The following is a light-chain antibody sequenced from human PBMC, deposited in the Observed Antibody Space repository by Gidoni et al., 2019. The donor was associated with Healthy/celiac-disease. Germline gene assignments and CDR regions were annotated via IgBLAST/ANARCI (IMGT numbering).Light chain of an antibody. CDR3: MQALQAPRT. CDR2: LGS. V-gene: IGKV2-28*01. J-gene: IGKJ3*01. Sequence: ESVMTQSPLTLPVTPGEPAAISCRSSQSLLHSNGYNYLDWYLQKPGQSPQLLIYLGSNRASGVPDRFSGSGSGTDFTLKISKVEAEDVGVYYCMQALQAPRTFXPXTKVDIK. CDR1: QSLLHSNGYNY.